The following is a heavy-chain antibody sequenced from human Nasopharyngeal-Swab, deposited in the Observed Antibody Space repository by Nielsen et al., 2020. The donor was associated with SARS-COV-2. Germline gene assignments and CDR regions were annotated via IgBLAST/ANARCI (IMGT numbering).Heavy chain of an antibody. Sequence: GESLKISCAASGFPFSSYAMSWVRQAPGKGLEWVSAISGSGGSTYYADSVKGRFTISRDNSKNTLYLQMNSLRAEDTAVYYCAKGWQWLVRDAFDIWGQGTMVTVSS. V-gene: IGHV3-23*01. J-gene: IGHJ3*02. D-gene: IGHD6-19*01. CDR2: ISGSGGST. CDR3: AKGWQWLVRDAFDI. CDR1: GFPFSSYA.